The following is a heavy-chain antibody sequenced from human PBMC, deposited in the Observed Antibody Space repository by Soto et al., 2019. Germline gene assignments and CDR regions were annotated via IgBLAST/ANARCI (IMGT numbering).Heavy chain of an antibody. V-gene: IGHV3-7*01. J-gene: IGHJ6*02. Sequence: GGSLRLSCADSGFTFGYYWMSWVRQAPRKGLEWLATIKWDASEKKYVDSVKGRFTMSRDNAKNSLYLQMNSLRAEDTAVYYCATLILTGYYYYGMDVWGQGTTVTVSS. CDR1: GFTFGYYW. D-gene: IGHD3-9*01. CDR2: IKWDASEK. CDR3: ATLILTGYYYYGMDV.